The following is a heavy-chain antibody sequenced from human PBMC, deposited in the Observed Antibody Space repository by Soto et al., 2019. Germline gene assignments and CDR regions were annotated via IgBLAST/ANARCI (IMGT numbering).Heavy chain of an antibody. Sequence: ASVKVSCKASGYTFTSYGIHWVRQAPGQRLEWMGWINAANGDTKYSPKFQGRVTITRDTSASTADMELSSLRSEDTAVYYCVRRPVSADGIDWFDPWGQGTLVTVSS. V-gene: IGHV1-3*01. CDR3: VRRPVSADGIDWFDP. D-gene: IGHD6-13*01. CDR1: GYTFTSYG. CDR2: INAANGDT. J-gene: IGHJ5*02.